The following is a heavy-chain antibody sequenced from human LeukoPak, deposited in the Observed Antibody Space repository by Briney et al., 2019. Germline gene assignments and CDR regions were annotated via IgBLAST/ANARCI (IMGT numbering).Heavy chain of an antibody. J-gene: IGHJ4*02. CDR3: ARSGAAGTFDY. V-gene: IGHV3-66*01. Sequence: GGSLRLSCVVFGFTVSDNYMNWVRQAPGKGLEWVSVIYSGGSTYYAGSVKGRFTISRDNSKNTLYLQMNSLRGEDTAAYYCARSGAAGTFDYWGQGTLVTVSS. CDR2: IYSGGST. CDR1: GFTVSDNY. D-gene: IGHD6-13*01.